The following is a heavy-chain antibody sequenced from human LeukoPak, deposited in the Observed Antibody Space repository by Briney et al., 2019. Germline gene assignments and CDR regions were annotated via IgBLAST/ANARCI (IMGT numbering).Heavy chain of an antibody. CDR3: ARAQYIPPFDP. Sequence: GGSLRLSCAASGFTFSSYWMHWVRQAPGKGLVWVSRINSDGSSTSYADSVKGRFTISRDNAKDTLYLQMNSLRAEDTAVYYCARAQYIPPFDPWGQGTLVTVSS. V-gene: IGHV3-74*01. CDR2: INSDGSST. CDR1: GFTFSSYW. D-gene: IGHD6-6*01. J-gene: IGHJ5*02.